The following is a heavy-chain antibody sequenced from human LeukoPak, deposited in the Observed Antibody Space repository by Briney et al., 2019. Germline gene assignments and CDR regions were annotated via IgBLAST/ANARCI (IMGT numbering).Heavy chain of an antibody. CDR2: IWFDGSNQ. CDR3: ARGPYSSSWYYFEY. D-gene: IGHD6-13*01. J-gene: IGHJ4*02. Sequence: PGGSLRLSCAASGFIFTSHVMHWVRQAPGKGLEWVAVIWFDGSNQFYADSVKGRFTISRDNSKNTLYLQMNSLRAEDTAVYYCARGPYSSSWYYFEYWGQGTLVTVSS. CDR1: GFIFTSHV. V-gene: IGHV3-33*01.